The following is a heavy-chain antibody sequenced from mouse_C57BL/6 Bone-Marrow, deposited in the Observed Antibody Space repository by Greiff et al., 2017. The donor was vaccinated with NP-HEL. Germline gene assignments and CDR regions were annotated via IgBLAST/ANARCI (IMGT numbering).Heavy chain of an antibody. V-gene: IGHV5-6*02. CDR1: GFTFSSYG. CDR2: ISSGGSYT. J-gene: IGHJ2*01. CDR3: ARNYYSNYFDY. D-gene: IGHD2-5*01. Sequence: EVKLEESGGDLVKPGGSLKLSCAASGFTFSSYGMSWVRQTPDKRLEWVATISSGGSYTYYPASVKGRFTISRDNAQNTLYLQMSSLKSEDTARDYCARNYYSNYFDYWGQGTTLTVSS.